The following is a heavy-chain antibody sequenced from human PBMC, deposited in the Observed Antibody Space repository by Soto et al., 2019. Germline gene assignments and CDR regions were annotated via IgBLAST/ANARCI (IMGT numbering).Heavy chain of an antibody. Sequence: ASVKVSCKASGYTFTSYGISWVRQAPGQGLEWMGWISAYNGNTNYAQKLQGRVTMTTDTSTSTAYMELRSLRSDDTAVYYCARSGQLASFSPANFDYWGQGTLVTVSS. J-gene: IGHJ4*02. CDR2: ISAYNGNT. CDR1: GYTFTSYG. D-gene: IGHD6-13*01. CDR3: ARSGQLASFSPANFDY. V-gene: IGHV1-18*01.